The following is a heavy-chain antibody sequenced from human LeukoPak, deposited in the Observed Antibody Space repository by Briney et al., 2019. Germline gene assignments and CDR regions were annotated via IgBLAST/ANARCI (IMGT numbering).Heavy chain of an antibody. CDR1: GGSFSGYY. Sequence: SETLSLTCPVYGGSFSGYYWSWIRQPPGKGLKWIGDINHSGSTNYNPSLKSRVTISVDTSKNQFSLKLSSVTAADTAVYYCARVKGYYYGSGSYYNSKPFDYWGQGTLVTVSS. CDR2: INHSGST. V-gene: IGHV4-34*01. D-gene: IGHD3-10*01. CDR3: ARVKGYYYGSGSYYNSKPFDY. J-gene: IGHJ4*02.